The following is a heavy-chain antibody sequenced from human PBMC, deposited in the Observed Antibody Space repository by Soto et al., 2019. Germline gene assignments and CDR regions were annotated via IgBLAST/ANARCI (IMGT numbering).Heavy chain of an antibody. CDR3: PRGNEVIIGPMDA. Sequence: QVQLVQSGAEVKKPGASVKVSCKSSGYRFETYAISWVRQAPGQGLEWMGWIRAYNIDTYYAQKFQDRVTMTTDTSTATESMELRSLSSDDPAVYSCPRGNEVIIGPMDAWGKGPTFTAPS. V-gene: IGHV1-18*01. CDR1: GYRFETYA. CDR2: IRAYNIDT. J-gene: IGHJ6*03. D-gene: IGHD3-10*01.